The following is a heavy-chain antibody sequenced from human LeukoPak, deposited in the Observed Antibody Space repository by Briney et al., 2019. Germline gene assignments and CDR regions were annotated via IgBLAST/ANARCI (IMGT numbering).Heavy chain of an antibody. CDR2: IYSDGNT. CDR3: MSGLGY. CDR1: GFTVSRNY. J-gene: IGHJ4*02. Sequence: GRSLRLSCAASGFTVSRNYMSWVRQAPGKGLEWVSVIYSDGNTNYADSVKGRFTISRDNSKNTLYLQMNSLRAEDTAVYYCMSGLGYWGQGTLVTVSS. V-gene: IGHV3-53*01.